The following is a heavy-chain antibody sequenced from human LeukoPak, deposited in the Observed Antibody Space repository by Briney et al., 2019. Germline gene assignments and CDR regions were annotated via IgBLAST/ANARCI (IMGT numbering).Heavy chain of an antibody. CDR2: LSGNGDNT. J-gene: IGHJ4*02. D-gene: IGHD4-23*01. V-gene: IGHV3-23*01. CDR3: AKDSFVEEYGGTLDY. Sequence: GGSLRLSCAASGFTFKTCAMNWVRQAPGRGLEWVSHLSGNGDNTYYADSVKGRFTISRDNSKNTLYLQMNSLSTEDTAVYYCAKDSFVEEYGGTLDYWGQGTLVTVSS. CDR1: GFTFKTCA.